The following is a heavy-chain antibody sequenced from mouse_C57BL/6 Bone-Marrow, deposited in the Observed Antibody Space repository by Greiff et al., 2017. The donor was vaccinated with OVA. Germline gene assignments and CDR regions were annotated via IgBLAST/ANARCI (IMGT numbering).Heavy chain of an antibody. CDR3: VRPSTVGAMDY. D-gene: IGHD1-1*01. V-gene: IGHV10-1*01. Sequence: VQLQQSGGGLVQPKGSLKLSCAASGFSFNTYAMNWVRQAPGKGLEWVARIRSKSNNYATYYADSVKDRFTISRDDSESMLYLQMNNLKTEDTAMYYCVRPSTVGAMDYWGQGTSVTVSS. CDR2: IRSKSNNYAT. J-gene: IGHJ4*01. CDR1: GFSFNTYA.